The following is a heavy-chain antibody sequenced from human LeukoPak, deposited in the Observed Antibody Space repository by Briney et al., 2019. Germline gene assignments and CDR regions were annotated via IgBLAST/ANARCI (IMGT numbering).Heavy chain of an antibody. J-gene: IGHJ3*02. CDR3: ARVPAGVIGMKDAFDI. D-gene: IGHD3-16*02. CDR2: IIPSGHTT. V-gene: IGHV3-21*01. CDR1: GFTFSSHG. Sequence: GGTLRLSCAASGFTFSSHGMNWVRKAPGKGLEWVSGIIPSGHTTYYADSVKGRFTISRHNAKNSLYLQMNSLRAEDTAVYYCARVPAGVIGMKDAFDIWGQGTMVTVSS.